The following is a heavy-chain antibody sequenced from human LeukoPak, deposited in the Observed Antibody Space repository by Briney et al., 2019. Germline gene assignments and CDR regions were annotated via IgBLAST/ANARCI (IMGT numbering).Heavy chain of an antibody. CDR1: GGSISSGGYY. Sequence: SQTLSLTCTVSGGSISSGGYYWSWICQHPGKGLEWIGYIYYSGSTYYNPSLKSRVTISVDTSKNQFSLKLSSVTAADTAVYYCARDPTSYGGIDYWGQGTLVTVSP. CDR2: IYYSGST. J-gene: IGHJ4*02. CDR3: ARDPTSYGGIDY. V-gene: IGHV4-31*03. D-gene: IGHD4-23*01.